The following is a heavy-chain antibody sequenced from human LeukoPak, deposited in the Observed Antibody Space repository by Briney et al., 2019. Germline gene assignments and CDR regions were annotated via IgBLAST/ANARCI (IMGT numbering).Heavy chain of an antibody. Sequence: KAGGSLRLSCAASGFTFSSHAMNWVRQAPGKGVEWVSSISSSSSYIYYADSVKGRFTISRDNANNSLYLQMNSLRPEDTAVYYCARGMVRGVIIPPEGNWFDPWGQGTLVTVSS. D-gene: IGHD3-10*01. CDR1: GFTFSSHA. CDR2: ISSSSSYI. CDR3: ARGMVRGVIIPPEGNWFDP. J-gene: IGHJ5*02. V-gene: IGHV3-21*01.